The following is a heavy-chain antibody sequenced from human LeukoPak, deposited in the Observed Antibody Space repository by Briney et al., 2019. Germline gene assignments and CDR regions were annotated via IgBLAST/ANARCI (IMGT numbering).Heavy chain of an antibody. J-gene: IGHJ5*02. CDR1: GGSISSSSYY. V-gene: IGHV4-39*07. D-gene: IGHD3-3*01. CDR3: ARGNDLGWFDP. Sequence: SETLSLTCTVSGGSISSSSYYWGWIRQPPGKGLEWIGSIYYSGSTYYNPSLKSRVTISVDTSKNQFSLKLSSVTAADTAVYYCARGNDLGWFDPWGQGTLVTVSS. CDR2: IYYSGST.